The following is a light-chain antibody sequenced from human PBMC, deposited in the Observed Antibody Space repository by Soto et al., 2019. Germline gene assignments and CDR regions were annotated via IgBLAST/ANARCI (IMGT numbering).Light chain of an antibody. V-gene: IGLV2-8*01. CDR1: SSDVGGYNY. J-gene: IGLJ2*01. CDR3: SSYAGSIYVV. Sequence: QSALTQPPSASGSPGQSVTISCTGTSSDVGGYNYVSWYQQHPGKAPKLMIYDVNKRPSGVPDRFSGSKSGNTASLTVSGLQAEDEADYYCSSYAGSIYVVFGGGTKLTVL. CDR2: DVN.